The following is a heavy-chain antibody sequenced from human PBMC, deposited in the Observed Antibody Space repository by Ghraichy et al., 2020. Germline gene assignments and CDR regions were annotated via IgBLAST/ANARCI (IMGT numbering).Heavy chain of an antibody. CDR1: GFTFSSDW. CDR2: INSDGSVI. D-gene: IGHD3-10*01. J-gene: IGHJ4*02. CDR3: VRDAFGPRDY. V-gene: IGHV3-74*01. Sequence: GGSQRLSCADSGFTFSSDWMHWFRQASGKGPVWVSRINSDGSVINYAESVRGRFTISRDNAKNTLYLQMNSLRAEDTAVYYCVRDAFGPRDYWGQGTLVTVSS.